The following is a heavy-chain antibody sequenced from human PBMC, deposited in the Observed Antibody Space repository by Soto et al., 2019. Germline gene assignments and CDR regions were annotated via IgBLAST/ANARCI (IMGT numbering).Heavy chain of an antibody. CDR2: IYPGDSDT. V-gene: IGHV5-51*01. D-gene: IGHD5-18*01. J-gene: IGHJ4*02. CDR1: GYSFTSYW. Sequence: GESLKISCKGSGYSFTSYWIGWVRQMPGKGLEWMGIIYPGDSDTRYSPSFQGQVTISADKSISTAYLQWSSLKASDTAMYYCARTPRVKGTAMVNYYFDYWGQGTLVTVSS. CDR3: ARTPRVKGTAMVNYYFDY.